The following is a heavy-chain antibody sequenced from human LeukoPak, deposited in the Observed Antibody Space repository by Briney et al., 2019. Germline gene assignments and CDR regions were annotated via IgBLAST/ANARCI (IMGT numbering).Heavy chain of an antibody. D-gene: IGHD3/OR15-3a*01. CDR3: AKVWTAYSDDYFDY. Sequence: GGSLRLSCAASGFTFSSYGMSWVRQAPGKGLECVSSVSGSGGSTNHADSVKGRFTISRDNSKNTLYLQMNSLRAEDTAVYYCAKVWTAYSDDYFDYWGQGTLVTVSS. CDR2: VSGSGGST. CDR1: GFTFSSYG. J-gene: IGHJ4*02. V-gene: IGHV3-23*01.